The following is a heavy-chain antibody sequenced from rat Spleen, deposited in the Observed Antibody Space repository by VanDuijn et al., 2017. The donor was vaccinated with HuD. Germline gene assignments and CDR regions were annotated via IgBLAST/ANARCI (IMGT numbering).Heavy chain of an antibody. J-gene: IGHJ4*01. Sequence: QVQLKESGPGLVQPSQTLSLTCTVSGFSLTSYHVHWVRQPPGKGLEWMGVMWSDGDTSYNSALKSRLSISRDTSKSQVFLKMSSLPTEDTATYFCARVRPGGMDAWGQGASVTVSS. CDR3: ARVRPGGMDA. V-gene: IGHV2-32*01. CDR2: MWSDGDT. CDR1: GFSLTSYH.